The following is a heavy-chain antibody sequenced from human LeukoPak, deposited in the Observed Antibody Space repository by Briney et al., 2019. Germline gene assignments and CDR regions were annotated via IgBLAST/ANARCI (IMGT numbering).Heavy chain of an antibody. CDR2: TYYRAKGNH. Sequence: SQTLPLTCALSGDSVSRNRVAWNWTRQSPTRGLEWLGRTYYRAKGNHDSGGFVRRLITNYEETSMNEFHLHLNSVTPEDTAVYYCAMDNWGDLYLDNWGQGTMVTVSS. V-gene: IGHV6-1*01. CDR3: AMDNWGDLYLDN. D-gene: IGHD1-1*01. J-gene: IGHJ4*02. CDR1: GDSVSRNRVA.